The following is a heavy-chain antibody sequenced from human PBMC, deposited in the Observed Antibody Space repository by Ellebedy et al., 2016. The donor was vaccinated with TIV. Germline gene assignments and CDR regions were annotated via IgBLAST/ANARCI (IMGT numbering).Heavy chain of an antibody. CDR1: GGSISRNIYY. D-gene: IGHD4/OR15-4a*01. V-gene: IGHV4-39*07. CDR3: ARGTMAPTY. CDR2: ISYSRRT. Sequence: MPSETLSLTCTVSGGSISRNIYYWGWLRQPPGKGLEWFGSISYSRRTFYNPSLNSRVTISVDTSKHQFSLELSSVTAADTAVYYCARGTMAPTYWGQGTLVTVSS. J-gene: IGHJ4*02.